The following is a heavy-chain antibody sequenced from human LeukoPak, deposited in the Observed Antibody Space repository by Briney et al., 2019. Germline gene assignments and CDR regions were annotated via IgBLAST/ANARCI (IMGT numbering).Heavy chain of an antibody. CDR3: ATGGVGASSRPHDAFDI. D-gene: IGHD1-26*01. Sequence: AASVKISCKVSGYTFTDYYMHWVQQAPGKGLEWMGLVDPEDGETIYAEKFQGRVTITADTSTDTAYMELSSLRSEDTAVYYCATGGVGASSRPHDAFDIWGHGTMVTVSS. CDR1: GYTFTDYY. J-gene: IGHJ3*02. V-gene: IGHV1-69-2*01. CDR2: VDPEDGET.